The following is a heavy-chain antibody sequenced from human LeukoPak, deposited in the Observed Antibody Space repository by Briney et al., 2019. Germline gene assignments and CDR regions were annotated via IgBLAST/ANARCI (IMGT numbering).Heavy chain of an antibody. V-gene: IGHV3-53*01. CDR2: IYSGGST. J-gene: IGHJ3*02. CDR1: GFTFSSSA. Sequence: GGSLRLSCAASGFTFSSSAMSWVRQAPGKGLEWVSVIYSGGSTYYADSVKGRFTISRDNSKNTLYLQMNSLRAEDTAVYYCARKRINDAFDIWGQGTMVTVSS. CDR3: ARKRINDAFDI. D-gene: IGHD2-15*01.